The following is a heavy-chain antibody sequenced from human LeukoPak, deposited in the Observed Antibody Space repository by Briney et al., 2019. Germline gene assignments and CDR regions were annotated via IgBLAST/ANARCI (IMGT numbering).Heavy chain of an antibody. J-gene: IGHJ4*02. Sequence: TGGSLRLSCAASGFSISNDWMSWVRQAPGKGLEWVARVKSRSAGETTDYAAPVKGRFTISGDDSKNTLYLQMNSLKTEDTAVYYCTLIQGWGSGSYYRDFWGQGTLVTVSS. D-gene: IGHD3-10*01. CDR3: TLIQGWGSGSYYRDF. CDR2: VKSRSAGETT. CDR1: GFSISNDW. V-gene: IGHV3-15*01.